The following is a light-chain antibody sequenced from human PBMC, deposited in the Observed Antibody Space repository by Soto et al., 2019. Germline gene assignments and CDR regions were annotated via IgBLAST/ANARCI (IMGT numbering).Light chain of an antibody. CDR3: VSFAGGTYV. CDR1: SSDVGAYIF. CDR2: DVD. V-gene: IGLV2-8*01. J-gene: IGLJ1*01. Sequence: QSALAQPPSASGSPGQSVTISCTGTSSDVGAYIFVSWYQQHPGKAPKLMIYDVDRRPPGVPDRFFGSKSGNTASLTVSGLQAEAEADYYCVSFAGGTYVFGTGTKVTVL.